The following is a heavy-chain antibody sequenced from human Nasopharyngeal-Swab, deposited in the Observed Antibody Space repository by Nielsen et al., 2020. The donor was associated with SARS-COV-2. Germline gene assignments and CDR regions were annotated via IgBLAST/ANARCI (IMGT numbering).Heavy chain of an antibody. Sequence: GGSLRLACAASGFTVSSYAMSWVRKAQGKGLGWVSVIYSGGSSTYYADSVKGRFTISRDNSKNTLYLQMNSLRAEDTAVYYFAKGAGGDFWSGYLRFLDYWGQGTLVTVSS. V-gene: IGHV3-23*03. CDR2: IYSGGSST. CDR3: AKGAGGDFWSGYLRFLDY. J-gene: IGHJ4*02. CDR1: GFTVSSYA. D-gene: IGHD3-3*01.